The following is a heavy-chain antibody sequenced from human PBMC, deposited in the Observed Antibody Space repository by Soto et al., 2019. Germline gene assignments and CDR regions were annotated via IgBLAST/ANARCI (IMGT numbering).Heavy chain of an antibody. D-gene: IGHD3-3*01. CDR2: INPNSGGT. CDR3: AMQYYDFWSGLYYYYGMDV. V-gene: IGHV1-2*02. CDR1: GYTFTGYH. J-gene: IGHJ6*02. Sequence: ASVKVYCKASGYTFTGYHRHWGRHATGQGLEWMGWINPNSGGTNYAQKFQGRVTMTRDTSISTAYMELSRLRSDDTAVYYCAMQYYDFWSGLYYYYGMDVWGQGTTVTVSS.